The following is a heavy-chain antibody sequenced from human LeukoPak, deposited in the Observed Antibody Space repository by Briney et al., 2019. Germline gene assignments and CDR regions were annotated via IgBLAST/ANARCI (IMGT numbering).Heavy chain of an antibody. J-gene: IGHJ4*02. CDR2: ISSRSSYI. CDR3: ARALYYDILTGYETHTYYFDY. V-gene: IGHV3-21*01. D-gene: IGHD3-9*01. Sequence: PGGSLRLSCAAPGFSFSSYTMSWVRQAPGKGLEWVSSISSRSSYIFYADSMKGRFTVSRDNAKNSLYLQMNSLRAEDTAVYYCARALYYDILTGYETHTYYFDYWGQGSLVTVSS. CDR1: GFSFSSYT.